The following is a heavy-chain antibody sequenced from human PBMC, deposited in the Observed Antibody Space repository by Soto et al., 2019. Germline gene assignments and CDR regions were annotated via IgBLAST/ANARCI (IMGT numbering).Heavy chain of an antibody. CDR2: INTNTGNP. CDR3: AREGITMVRGAFLDSAFDI. V-gene: IGHV7-4-1*01. Sequence: ASVKVSCKASGYTFTSYAMNWVRQAPGQGLEWMGWINTNTGNPTYAQGFTGRFVFSLDTSVSTAFLQICSLKAEDTAVYYCAREGITMVRGAFLDSAFDIWGQGTMVTVSS. CDR1: GYTFTSYA. D-gene: IGHD3-10*01. J-gene: IGHJ3*02.